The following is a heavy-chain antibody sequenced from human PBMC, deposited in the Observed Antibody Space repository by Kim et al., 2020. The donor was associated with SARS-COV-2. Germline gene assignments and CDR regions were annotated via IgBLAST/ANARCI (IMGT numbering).Heavy chain of an antibody. CDR3: ATAGYYYDSSGYYYDYFQH. CDR2: FDPEDGET. V-gene: IGHV1-24*01. CDR1: GYTLTELS. J-gene: IGHJ1*01. Sequence: ASVKVSCKVSGYTLTELSMHWVRQAPGKGLEWMGGFDPEDGETIYAQKFQGRVTMTEDTSTDTAYMELSSLRSEDTAVYYCATAGYYYDSSGYYYDYFQHWGQGTLVTVSS. D-gene: IGHD3-22*01.